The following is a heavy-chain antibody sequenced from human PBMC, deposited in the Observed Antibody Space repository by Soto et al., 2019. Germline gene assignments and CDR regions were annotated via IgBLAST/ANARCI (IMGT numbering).Heavy chain of an antibody. CDR2: INHSGST. CDR3: ARVGFTFGGVIVIWAEFDY. Sequence: QVQLQKWGAGLLKPSETLSLTCAVYGGSFSGYYWSWIRQPPGKGLEWSGEINHSGSTNYNPSLKSRVTISVDASKNQFSLKLSSVTAADTAVYYCARVGFTFGGVIVIWAEFDYWGQGTLVTVSS. D-gene: IGHD3-16*02. J-gene: IGHJ4*02. V-gene: IGHV4-34*01. CDR1: GGSFSGYY.